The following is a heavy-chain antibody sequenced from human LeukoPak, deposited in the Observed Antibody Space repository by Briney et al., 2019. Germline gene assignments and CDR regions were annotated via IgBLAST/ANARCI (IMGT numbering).Heavy chain of an antibody. V-gene: IGHV3-53*01. CDR1: GFTVSSNY. CDR2: IYSGGST. CDR3: ARVESGSYCLDY. D-gene: IGHD1-26*01. J-gene: IGHJ4*02. Sequence: PGGSLRLSCAASGFTVSSNYMSWVRQAPGKGLEWVSVIYSGGSTYYADSVKGRFTISRDNSKNTLYLQMNSLRAEDTAVYYCARVESGSYCLDYWGQGTLVTVSS.